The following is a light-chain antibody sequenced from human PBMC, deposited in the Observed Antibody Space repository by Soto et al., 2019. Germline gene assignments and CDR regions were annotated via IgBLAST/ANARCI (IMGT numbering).Light chain of an antibody. CDR1: ESISRC. J-gene: IGKJ2*01. CDR3: QQYKNYSPYT. CDR2: SAS. V-gene: IGKV1-5*03. Sequence: IQLTQSPSTLSASVGDRVTITCRASESISRCLAWYQQKPGKAPKLLIHSASTLETGVPSRIIRSRSWTNFTLTISSLQTDDYATYYCQQYKNYSPYTFGQGTNVDI.